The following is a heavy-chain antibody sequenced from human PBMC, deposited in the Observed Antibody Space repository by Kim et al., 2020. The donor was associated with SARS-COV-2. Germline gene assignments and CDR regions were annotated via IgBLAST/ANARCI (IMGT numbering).Heavy chain of an antibody. CDR1: GFTFSSYA. CDR3: AKDPHYDFWSGYVFDY. CDR2: ISGSGGSP. V-gene: IGHV3-23*01. J-gene: IGHJ4*02. Sequence: GGSLRLSCAASGFTFSSYAMSWVRQAPGKGLEWVSAISGSGGSPYYAYSVKGRFTISRDNSKHTLYLQMNSLRAEDTAEYYCAKDPHYDFWSGYVFDYWGQRTLVTVAS. D-gene: IGHD3-3*01.